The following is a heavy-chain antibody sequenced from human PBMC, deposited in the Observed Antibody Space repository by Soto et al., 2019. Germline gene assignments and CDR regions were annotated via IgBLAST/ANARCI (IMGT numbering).Heavy chain of an antibody. V-gene: IGHV3-33*01. CDR3: ARGVNYYDSSGHAFDI. D-gene: IGHD3-22*01. J-gene: IGHJ3*02. CDR2: IWYDGSNK. CDR1: GFTFSSYG. Sequence: GGSLRLSCAASGFTFSSYGMHWVRQAPGKGLEWVAVIWYDGSNKYYADSVKGRFTISRDNSKNTLYLQMNSLRAEDTAVYYCARGVNYYDSSGHAFDIWGQGTMVTVSS.